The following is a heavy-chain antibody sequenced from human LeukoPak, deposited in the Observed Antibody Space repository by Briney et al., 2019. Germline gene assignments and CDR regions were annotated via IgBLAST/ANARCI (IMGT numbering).Heavy chain of an antibody. CDR2: IYPGDSDT. CDR3: ARRGIAAAGTNWFDP. J-gene: IGHJ5*02. Sequence: PGESLKISCKGSGYSFTSYWIGWVRQMPGKGLEWMGIIYPGDSDTRYSPSFQGQVTISADKSISTAYLQWSSLKASDTAMYYCARRGIAAAGTNWFDPWGQGTLVIVSS. V-gene: IGHV5-51*03. D-gene: IGHD6-13*01. CDR1: GYSFTSYW.